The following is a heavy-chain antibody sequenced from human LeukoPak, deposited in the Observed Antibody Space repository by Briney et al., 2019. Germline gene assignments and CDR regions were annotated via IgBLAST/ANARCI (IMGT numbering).Heavy chain of an antibody. CDR3: ARAYYDILTGAYYGMDV. CDR1: GGSISSYY. V-gene: IGHV4-59*01. CDR2: IYYSGST. D-gene: IGHD3-9*01. Sequence: PSETLSLTCTVSGGSISSYYWSWIRQPPGKGLEWIGYIYYSGSTNYNPSLKSRVTISVDTSKNQFSLKLSSVTAADTAVYYCARAYYDILTGAYYGMDVWGQGTTVTVSS. J-gene: IGHJ6*02.